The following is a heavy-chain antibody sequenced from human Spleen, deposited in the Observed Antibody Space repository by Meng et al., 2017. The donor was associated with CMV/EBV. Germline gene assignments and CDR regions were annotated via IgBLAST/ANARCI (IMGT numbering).Heavy chain of an antibody. D-gene: IGHD3-10*01. CDR1: GFTFSTYW. J-gene: IGHJ4*02. V-gene: IGHV3-74*01. CDR2: INMDGSST. CDR3: GREMVRAYSVDN. Sequence: GESLKISCAASGFTFSTYWMQWVRQAPGKGLVWVSRINMDGSSTSYADVVKGRFTISRDNAKNTLYLEMNSLRAEDTAEYYCGREMVRAYSVDNWGQGTLVTVSS.